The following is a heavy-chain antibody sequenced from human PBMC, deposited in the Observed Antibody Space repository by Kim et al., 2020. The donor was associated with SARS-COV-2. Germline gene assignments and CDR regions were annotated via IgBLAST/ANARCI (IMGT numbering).Heavy chain of an antibody. CDR1: AFTFSDYW. V-gene: IGHV3-7*01. CDR3: ARGFGADY. D-gene: IGHD3-16*01. Sequence: GGSLRLSCSGSAFTFSDYWMGWVRQTPQKGLEWVANIKEDGSETYYLDSVKGRFTISRDNARNSLYLQMNNLRADDTAVYYCARGFGADYWGQGTLVTVS. CDR2: IKEDGSET. J-gene: IGHJ4*02.